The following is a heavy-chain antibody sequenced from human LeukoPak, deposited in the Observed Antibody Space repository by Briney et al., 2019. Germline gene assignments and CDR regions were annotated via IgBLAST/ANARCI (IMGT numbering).Heavy chain of an antibody. V-gene: IGHV3-7*01. J-gene: IGHJ4*02. CDR1: GFTFSSFW. CDR3: ARRLQWAAY. D-gene: IGHD4-11*01. Sequence: GGSLRLSCAASGFTFSSFWMNWVRQAPGKGLEWVANIKQDGSEKYHVDPARGRFSISRDNAKNSLYLQMNSLRAEDTAIYYCARRLQWAAYWGQGTLVTVSS. CDR2: IKQDGSEK.